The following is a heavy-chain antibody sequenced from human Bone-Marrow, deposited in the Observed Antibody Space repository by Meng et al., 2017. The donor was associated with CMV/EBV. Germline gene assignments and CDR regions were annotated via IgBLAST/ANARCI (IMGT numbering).Heavy chain of an antibody. D-gene: IGHD4-17*01. Sequence: GESLKISCAASGFTFSSYWMSWVRQAPGKGLEWVANIKQDGSEKYYVDSVKGRFTISRDNAKKSLYLQMSGLRAEDTAVYYCARGLYGDYVTYWGQGTLVTVSS. J-gene: IGHJ4*02. CDR3: ARGLYGDYVTY. V-gene: IGHV3-7*01. CDR1: GFTFSSYW. CDR2: IKQDGSEK.